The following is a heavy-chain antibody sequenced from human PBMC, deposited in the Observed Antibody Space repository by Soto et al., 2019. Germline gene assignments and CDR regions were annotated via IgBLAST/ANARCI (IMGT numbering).Heavy chain of an antibody. Sequence: GGSLRLSCAASGFTFRTYDISWVRQAPGKGLEWVSAISGSGDTIYYADSVKGRFTIPRDNFKNRLYLQMNSLGAEDTAVYYCAKGLYDFWGGLSYGSDVWGQGTTVTVSS. CDR1: GFTFRTYD. D-gene: IGHD3-3*01. V-gene: IGHV3-23*01. J-gene: IGHJ6*02. CDR2: ISGSGDTI. CDR3: AKGLYDFWGGLSYGSDV.